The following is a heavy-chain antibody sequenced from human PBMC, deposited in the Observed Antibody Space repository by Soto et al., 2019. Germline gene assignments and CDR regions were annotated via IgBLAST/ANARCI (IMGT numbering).Heavy chain of an antibody. CDR1: GGSISSSSYY. CDR3: ARHRRHYYGSGSPFDY. Sequence: KASETLSLTCTVSGGSISSSSYYWGWIRQPPGKGLEWIGSIYYSGSTYYNPSLKSRVTISVDTSKNQFSLKLSSVTAADTAVYYCARHRRHYYGSGSPFDYWGQGTRVTVSS. CDR2: IYYSGST. J-gene: IGHJ4*02. V-gene: IGHV4-39*01. D-gene: IGHD3-10*01.